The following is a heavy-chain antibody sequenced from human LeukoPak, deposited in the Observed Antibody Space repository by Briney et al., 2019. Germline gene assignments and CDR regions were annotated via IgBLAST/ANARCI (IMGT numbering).Heavy chain of an antibody. V-gene: IGHV4-34*01. D-gene: IGHD3-3*01. CDR1: GGSFSGYY. J-gene: IGHJ5*02. CDR2: INHSGST. CDR3: ASPGRTPYYEFWSGYYNWFDP. Sequence: PSETLSLTCAVYGGSFSGYYWSWIRQPPGKGLEWIGEINHSGSTNYNPSLKSRVTISVDTSKNQFSLKLSSVTAADTAVYYCASPGRTPYYEFWSGYYNWFDPWGQGTLVTVSS.